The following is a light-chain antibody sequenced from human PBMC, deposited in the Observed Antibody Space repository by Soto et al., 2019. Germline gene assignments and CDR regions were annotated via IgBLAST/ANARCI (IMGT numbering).Light chain of an antibody. J-gene: IGKJ2*01. Sequence: EIVLTQSPGTLSLSPGERATLSCRASQSVSRNSLAWYQQKPGQAPRLLIYGASNRATGIPDRFSGSGSGTDFTLTISRLEPEVFAVFYCQQYGSSLYTFGQGTKLEIK. V-gene: IGKV3-20*01. CDR1: QSVSRNS. CDR3: QQYGSSLYT. CDR2: GAS.